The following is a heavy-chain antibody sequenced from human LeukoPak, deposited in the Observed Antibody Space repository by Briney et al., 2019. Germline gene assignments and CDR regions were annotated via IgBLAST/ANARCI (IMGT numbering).Heavy chain of an antibody. CDR2: IYYSGST. CDR3: ARSRGPSSPWRWFDP. J-gene: IGHJ5*02. V-gene: IGHV4-39*01. CDR1: GGSISSSSYY. Sequence: SSETLSLTCTVSGGSISSSSYYWGWIRQPPGKGLEWIGSIYYSGSTYYNPFLKSRVTISVDTSKNQFSLKLSSVTAADTAVYYCARSRGPSSPWRWFDPWGQGTLVTVSS. D-gene: IGHD6-19*01.